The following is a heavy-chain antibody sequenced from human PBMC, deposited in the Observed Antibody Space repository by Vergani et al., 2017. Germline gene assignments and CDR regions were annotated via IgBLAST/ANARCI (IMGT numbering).Heavy chain of an antibody. Sequence: QVQLQESGPGLVKPSETLSLTCAVSGYSISSGYYWGWIRQPPGKGLEWIGSIYHSGSTYYNPSLKSRVTISVDTSKNQFSLKLSSVTAADTAVYYCAKFSTYCGGDCYSPPGWFDPWGQGTLVTVSS. D-gene: IGHD2-21*02. V-gene: IGHV4-38-2*01. CDR3: AKFSTYCGGDCYSPPGWFDP. J-gene: IGHJ5*02. CDR2: IYHSGST. CDR1: GYSISSGYY.